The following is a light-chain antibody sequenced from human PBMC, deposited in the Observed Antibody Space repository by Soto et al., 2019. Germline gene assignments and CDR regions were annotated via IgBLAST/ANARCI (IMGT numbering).Light chain of an antibody. V-gene: IGLV2-14*01. CDR1: SSDFGNFNY. CDR3: SSYTSINTQL. J-gene: IGLJ3*02. CDR2: EVT. Sequence: QSVLTQPASVSGSPGQSITISCTGASSDFGNFNYVSWYQQHPGKVPKLIIYEVTSRPSGVSNRFSGSKSDNTASLTISGLQAEDEAYYYCSSYTSINTQLFGGGTK.